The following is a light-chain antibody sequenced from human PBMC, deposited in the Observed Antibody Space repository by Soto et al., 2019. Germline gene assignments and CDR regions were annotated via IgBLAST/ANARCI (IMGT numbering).Light chain of an antibody. V-gene: IGLV1-47*01. Sequence: HSVLTQPPSVSGTPGQRLTISCSGGISNIGTNYVHWFQQLPGTAPKVLSNRDNQRPSGVPDRFSGSKSGTSASLAISGLRSEDEAEYYCAAWDDTVRSYVFGTGTKVTVL. CDR3: AAWDDTVRSYV. CDR2: RDN. J-gene: IGLJ1*01. CDR1: ISNIGTNY.